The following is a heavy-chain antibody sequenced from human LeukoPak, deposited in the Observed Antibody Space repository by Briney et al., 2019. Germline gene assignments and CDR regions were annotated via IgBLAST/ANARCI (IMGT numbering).Heavy chain of an antibody. V-gene: IGHV3-74*01. CDR3: VRIATVTTPDY. D-gene: IGHD4-17*01. CDR1: GFTFSTYW. Sequence: GGSLRLSCAASGFTFSTYWMHCVRQPLGKGLVWVSRINPDGSTTNYADSVKGRFTISRDNAKNTLYLQMNSLTVEDTAVYYCVRIATVTTPDYWGQGTLVTVSS. J-gene: IGHJ4*02. CDR2: INPDGSTT.